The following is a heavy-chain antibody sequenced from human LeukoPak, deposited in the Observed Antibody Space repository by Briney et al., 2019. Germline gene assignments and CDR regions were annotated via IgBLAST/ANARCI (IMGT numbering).Heavy chain of an antibody. J-gene: IGHJ4*02. CDR3: ARDMGTAAATNY. CDR1: GYTFTSYY. CDR2: INPSGGST. D-gene: IGHD6-13*01. Sequence: ASVKVSCKASGYTFTSYYMHWLRQAPGQGLEWMGIINPSGGSTSYAQKFQGRVTMTRDTSTSTVYMELSSLRSEDTAVYYCARDMGTAAATNYWGQGTLVTVSS. V-gene: IGHV1-46*01.